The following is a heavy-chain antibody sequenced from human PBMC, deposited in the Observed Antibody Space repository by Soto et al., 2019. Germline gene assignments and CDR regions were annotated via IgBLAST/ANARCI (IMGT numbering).Heavy chain of an antibody. D-gene: IGHD3-16*01. CDR2: ISGSGGST. Sequence: GGSLRLSCAASGFTFSSYAMSWVRQAPGKGPEWVSPISGSGGSTYYADSVKGRFTISRDNSKNTLYLQMNSLRAEDTAVYYCAKRRQWTYYDYVWGPKAYYGMDVWGQGTTVTVSS. J-gene: IGHJ6*02. CDR1: GFTFSSYA. CDR3: AKRRQWTYYDYVWGPKAYYGMDV. V-gene: IGHV3-23*01.